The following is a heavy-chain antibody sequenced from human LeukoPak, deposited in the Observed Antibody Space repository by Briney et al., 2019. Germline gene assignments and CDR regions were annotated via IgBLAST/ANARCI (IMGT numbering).Heavy chain of an antibody. V-gene: IGHV3-21*01. D-gene: IGHD4-23*01. CDR1: GFTFSSYS. CDR3: ARNYGGRGFDY. J-gene: IGHJ4*02. Sequence: GGSLRLSCAASGFTFSSYSMNWVRQAPGKGLEWVSSISSSSSYIYYADSVKGRFTISRDNAKNSLYLQMNSLRVEDTAVYYCARNYGGRGFDYWGQGTLVTVSS. CDR2: ISSSSSYI.